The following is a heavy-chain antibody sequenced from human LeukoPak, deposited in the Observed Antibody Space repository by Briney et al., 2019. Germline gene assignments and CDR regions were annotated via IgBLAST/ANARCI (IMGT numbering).Heavy chain of an antibody. CDR1: GGSISSSSYY. J-gene: IGHJ4*02. D-gene: IGHD3-16*01. CDR2: IYYSGST. V-gene: IGHV4-39*07. CDR3: AREESIGGYQFLHEY. Sequence: SETLSLTCTVTGGSISSSSYYWGWIRQPPGKGLEWIGSIYYSGSTYYNPSLKSRVTISVDTSKNQFSLKLSSVTAADTAVYYCAREESIGGYQFLHEYWGQGTLVTVSS.